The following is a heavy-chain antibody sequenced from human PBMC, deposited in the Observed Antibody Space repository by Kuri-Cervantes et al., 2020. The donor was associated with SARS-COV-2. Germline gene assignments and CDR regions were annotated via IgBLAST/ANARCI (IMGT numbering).Heavy chain of an antibody. D-gene: IGHD3-22*01. CDR1: GGSFSGYY. CDR2: INHSGST. Sequence: GSLRLSCAVYGGSFSGYYWGWIRQPPGKGLEWIGEINHSGSTNYNPSLKSRVTISVDTSKNQFSLKLSSVTAADTAVYYCAGGYYYDSSGPVLRYYFDYWGQGTLVTVSS. J-gene: IGHJ4*02. V-gene: IGHV4-34*01. CDR3: AGGYYYDSSGPVLRYYFDY.